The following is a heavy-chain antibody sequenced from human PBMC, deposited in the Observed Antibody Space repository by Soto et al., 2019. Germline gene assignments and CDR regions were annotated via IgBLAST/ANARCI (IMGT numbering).Heavy chain of an antibody. CDR1: GFTFSSYW. CDR2: IYSGGST. V-gene: IGHV3-53*01. CDR3: ARNGEHFDY. J-gene: IGHJ4*02. Sequence: GGSLRLSCAASGFTFSSYWMSWVRQAPGKGLEWVSVIYSGGSTYYADSVKGRFTISRDNSKNTLYLQMNSLRAEDTAVYYCARNGEHFDYWGQGTLVTVSS.